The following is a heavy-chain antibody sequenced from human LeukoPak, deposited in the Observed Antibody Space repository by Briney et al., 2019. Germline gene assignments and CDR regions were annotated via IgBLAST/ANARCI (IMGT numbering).Heavy chain of an antibody. Sequence: ASVKVSCKASGYTFTGYYMHWVRQAPGQGLEWMGWINPNSGGTNYAQKFQGRVTMTRDTSISTAYMELSRLRSDDTAVYYCARDQRPLYDSSGYNFDYWGQGTLVTVSP. CDR3: ARDQRPLYDSSGYNFDY. CDR1: GYTFTGYY. J-gene: IGHJ4*02. V-gene: IGHV1-2*02. D-gene: IGHD3-22*01. CDR2: INPNSGGT.